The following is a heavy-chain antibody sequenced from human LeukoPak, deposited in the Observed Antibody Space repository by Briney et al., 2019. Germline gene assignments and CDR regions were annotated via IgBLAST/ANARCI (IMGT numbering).Heavy chain of an antibody. Sequence: SETPSLTCAVYGGSFSGYYWSWIRQPPGKGLEWIGEINHSGSTNYNPSLKSRVTISVDTSKNQFSLKLSSVTAADTAVYYCAKKLRPGYFDYWGQGTLVTVSS. V-gene: IGHV4-34*01. CDR2: INHSGST. D-gene: IGHD5-12*01. CDR1: GGSFSGYY. CDR3: AKKLRPGYFDY. J-gene: IGHJ4*02.